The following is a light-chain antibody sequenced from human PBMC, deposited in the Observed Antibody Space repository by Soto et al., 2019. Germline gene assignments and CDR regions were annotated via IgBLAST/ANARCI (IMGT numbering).Light chain of an antibody. CDR1: QTVSSY. Sequence: EIVLTQSPATLSLSPGERATLSCRASQTVSSYLAWYQQRPGQAPRLLIYAASTWATGIPARFSGSGSSTDFTLTISSLQPEDFAFYFCQQGSNFPYTFGQGTKLDIK. CDR2: AAS. CDR3: QQGSNFPYT. V-gene: IGKV3-11*01. J-gene: IGKJ2*01.